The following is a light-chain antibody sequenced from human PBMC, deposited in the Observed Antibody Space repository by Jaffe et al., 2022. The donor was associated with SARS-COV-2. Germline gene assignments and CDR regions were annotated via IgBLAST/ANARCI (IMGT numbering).Light chain of an antibody. V-gene: IGLV1-44*01. CDR2: TNN. Sequence: QSVLTQPPSASGTPGQRVTISCSGSRSNIGSNSVNWYQHLPGAAPKLLIFTNNQRPSGVPDRFSGSKSGTSASLAITGLQSEDEADYYCTSWDESLNGLIFGGGTKLTVL. J-gene: IGLJ2*01. CDR1: RSNIGSNS. CDR3: TSWDESLNGLI.